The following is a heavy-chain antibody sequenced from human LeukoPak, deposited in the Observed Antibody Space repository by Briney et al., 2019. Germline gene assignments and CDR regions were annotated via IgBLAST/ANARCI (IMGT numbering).Heavy chain of an antibody. CDR3: ARGGDPYYFDY. CDR2: IYYSGST. D-gene: IGHD2-21*02. J-gene: IGHJ4*02. Sequence: SETLSLTCTVSGGSISSGGYYWSWIRQHPGKGLEWIGYIYYSGSTYYNPSLKSRVTISVDTSKNQFSLKLSSVTAADTAVYYRARGGDPYYFDYWGQGTLVTVSS. CDR1: GGSISSGGYY. V-gene: IGHV4-31*03.